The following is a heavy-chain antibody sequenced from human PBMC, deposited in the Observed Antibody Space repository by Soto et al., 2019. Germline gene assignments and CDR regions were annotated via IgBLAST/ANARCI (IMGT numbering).Heavy chain of an antibody. CDR2: IIPIFGTA. V-gene: IGHV1-69*13. D-gene: IGHD3-10*01. CDR3: ARDWFPRFDP. CDR1: GGTFSSYA. J-gene: IGHJ5*02. Sequence: SLKVSCKASGGTFSSYAISWVRQAPGQGLEWMGGIIPIFGTANYAQKFQGRVTITADESTSTAYMELSSLRSEDTAVYYCARDWFPRFDPWGPGTLVTVSS.